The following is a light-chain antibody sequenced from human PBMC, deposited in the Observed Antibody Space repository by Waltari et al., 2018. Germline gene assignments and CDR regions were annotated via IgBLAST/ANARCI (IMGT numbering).Light chain of an antibody. Sequence: QSALTQPASVSGSPGQSITISCTGTSSDVGHYDYVSWFQQHPGNAPKLMIYDVHNRPSGVSTRFSGSKSDNTASLTISGLQAEDEADYYCYSFTTSSTRVFGTGTKVTVL. V-gene: IGLV2-14*03. J-gene: IGLJ1*01. CDR2: DVH. CDR1: SSDVGHYDY. CDR3: YSFTTSSTRV.